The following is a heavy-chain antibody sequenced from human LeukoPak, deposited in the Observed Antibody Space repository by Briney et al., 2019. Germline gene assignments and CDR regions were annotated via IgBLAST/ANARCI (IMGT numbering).Heavy chain of an antibody. Sequence: ASVKVSCKASGYTFTSYGISWVRQAPGQGLEWMGWSSAYNGNTNYAQKLQGRVTMTTDTSTSTAYMELRSLRSDDTAVYYCARDRHRTYSSGWQTHFDYWGQGTLVTVSS. CDR3: ARDRHRTYSSGWQTHFDY. CDR2: SSAYNGNT. V-gene: IGHV1-18*04. J-gene: IGHJ4*02. CDR1: GYTFTSYG. D-gene: IGHD6-19*01.